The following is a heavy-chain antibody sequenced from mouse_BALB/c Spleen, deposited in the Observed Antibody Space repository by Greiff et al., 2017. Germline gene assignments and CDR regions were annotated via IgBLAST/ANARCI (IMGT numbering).Heavy chain of an antibody. Sequence: EVMLVESGGGLVKPGGSLKLSCAASGFTFSSYAMSWVRQTPEKRLEWVASISSGGSTYYPDSVKGRFTISRDNARNILYLLMSSLRSEDTAMYYCARGGITGDYYAMDYWGQGTSVTVSS. V-gene: IGHV5-6-5*01. CDR3: ARGGITGDYYAMDY. J-gene: IGHJ4*01. CDR1: GFTFSSYA. CDR2: ISSGGST. D-gene: IGHD2-4*01.